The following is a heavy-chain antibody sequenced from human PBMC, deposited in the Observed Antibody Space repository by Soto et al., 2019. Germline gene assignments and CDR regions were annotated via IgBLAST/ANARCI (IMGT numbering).Heavy chain of an antibody. J-gene: IGHJ4*02. D-gene: IGHD3-16*01. V-gene: IGHV3-23*01. CDR1: GFTFSSYA. CDR2: ISVSGGST. Sequence: GGSLRLSCAASGFTFSSYAMSWVRQAPGKGLAWVSGISVSGGSTYYADSVKGRFTISRDNSKNTLYLQMNSLRAEDAAVYYCASNTRYDPPDYWGQGTLVTVSS. CDR3: ASNTRYDPPDY.